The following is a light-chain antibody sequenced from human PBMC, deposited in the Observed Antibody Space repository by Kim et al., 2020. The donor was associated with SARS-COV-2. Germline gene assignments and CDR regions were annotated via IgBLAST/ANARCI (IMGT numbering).Light chain of an antibody. CDR3: CSYAGSYTVV. CDR1: SSDVGCYNY. Sequence: GQSATISCTGTSSDVGCYNYVSWYQQHPGQAPKLMIYDVSKRPSGVPDRFSGSKSGNTASLTVSGLQAEDEADYYCCSYAGSYTVVFGGGTQLTVL. J-gene: IGLJ2*01. V-gene: IGLV2-11*01. CDR2: DVS.